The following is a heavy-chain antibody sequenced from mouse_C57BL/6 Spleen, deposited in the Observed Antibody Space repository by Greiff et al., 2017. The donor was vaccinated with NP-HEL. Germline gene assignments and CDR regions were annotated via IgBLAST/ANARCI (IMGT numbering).Heavy chain of an antibody. D-gene: IGHD1-1*01. CDR3: ARDYGSSSFAY. CDR2: ILPGSGNT. V-gene: IGHV1-9*01. J-gene: IGHJ3*01. CDR1: GYTFTGYW. Sequence: VQLQESGAELMKPGASVKLSCKATGYTFTGYWIEWVKQRPGHGLEWIGEILPGSGNTNYNEKFKGKATFTADTSSNTAYMQLSSLTTEDSAIYYCARDYGSSSFAYWGQGTLVTVSA.